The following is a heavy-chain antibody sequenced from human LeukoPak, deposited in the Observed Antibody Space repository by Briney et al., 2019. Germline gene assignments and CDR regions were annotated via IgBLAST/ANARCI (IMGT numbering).Heavy chain of an antibody. Sequence: GGSLRLSCAASGFTFSSYAMHWVRQAPGKGLEYVSAISSNGGSTYYANSVKGRFTISRDNSKNTLYLQMGSLRAEDMAVYYCARGLATVVTAPDDYWGQGTLVTVSS. V-gene: IGHV3-64*01. CDR2: ISSNGGST. CDR1: GFTFSSYA. J-gene: IGHJ4*02. CDR3: ARGLATVVTAPDDY. D-gene: IGHD4-23*01.